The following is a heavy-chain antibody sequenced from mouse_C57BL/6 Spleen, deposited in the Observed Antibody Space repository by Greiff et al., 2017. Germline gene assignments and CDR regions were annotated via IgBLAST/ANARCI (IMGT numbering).Heavy chain of an antibody. J-gene: IGHJ1*03. Sequence: QVQLQQPGAELVKPGASVKMSCKASGYTFTSYWITWVKQRPGQGLEWIGDIYPGSGSTNYNEKFKSKATLTVDTSSSTAYMQLSSLTSEDSAVYYCARFPDYYGSRGWYFDVWGTGTTVTVSS. CDR1: GYTFTSYW. V-gene: IGHV1-55*01. CDR3: ARFPDYYGSRGWYFDV. D-gene: IGHD1-1*01. CDR2: IYPGSGST.